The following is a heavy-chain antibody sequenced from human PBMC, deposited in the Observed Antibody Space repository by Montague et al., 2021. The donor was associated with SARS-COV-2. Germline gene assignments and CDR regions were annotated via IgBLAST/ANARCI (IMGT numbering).Heavy chain of an antibody. CDR3: ARRVTGLEPSFDP. V-gene: IGHV4-39*01. CDR1: GDSISSGTYY. D-gene: IGHD1-1*01. J-gene: IGHJ5*02. Sequence: SETLSLTCDVSGDSISSGTYYWAWIRQPPGRGLEWIGNIYYSGSTLYNPSLKSRVTMSVDTSKNQFSLHLNLVTAADTAVYYCARRVTGLEPSFDPWGQGTLVIVSS. CDR2: IYYSGST.